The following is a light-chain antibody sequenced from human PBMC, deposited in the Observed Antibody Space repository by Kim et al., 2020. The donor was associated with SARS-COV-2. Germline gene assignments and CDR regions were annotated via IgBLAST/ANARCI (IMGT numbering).Light chain of an antibody. Sequence: GQSITISCTGSSSDVGAYNCVSWYRQYPGKAPKLMIYDVNNRPLGVSDRFSGSKSGNTPSLTISGLQAEDEADYFCSSYTNTGTLIFGGGTKLTVL. CDR1: SSDVGAYNC. J-gene: IGLJ2*01. CDR3: SSYTNTGTLI. V-gene: IGLV2-14*03. CDR2: DVN.